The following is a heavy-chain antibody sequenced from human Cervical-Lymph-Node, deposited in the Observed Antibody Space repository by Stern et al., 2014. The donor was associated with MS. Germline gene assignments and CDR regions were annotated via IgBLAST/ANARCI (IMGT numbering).Heavy chain of an antibody. CDR2: IDPSDSYT. V-gene: IGHV5-10-1*01. CDR3: ARQGKYDYVWGSYRD. J-gene: IGHJ4*02. Sequence: VQLVESGAEVKQPGESLRISCKDSGYSFTSYWISWVRQMPGKGLEWLGRIDPSDSYTNYSPSFQGHVTISADKSISTAYLLWSSLKASDTAMYYCARQGKYDYVWGSYRDWGQGTLVTVSS. D-gene: IGHD3-16*02. CDR1: GYSFTSYW.